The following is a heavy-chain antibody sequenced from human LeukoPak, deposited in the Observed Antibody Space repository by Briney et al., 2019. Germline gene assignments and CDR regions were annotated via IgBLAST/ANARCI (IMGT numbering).Heavy chain of an antibody. J-gene: IGHJ6*03. CDR1: GGSISSSSYY. CDR3: ARLRDYYYMDV. V-gene: IGHV4-39*01. Sequence: SETLSLTCTVSGGSISSSSYYWGWIRQPPGKGLEWIGSIYYSGSTYYNPSLKSRVTISVDTSKNQFSLKLSSVTAADTAVYYCARLRDYYYMDVWDKGTTVTVSS. CDR2: IYYSGST.